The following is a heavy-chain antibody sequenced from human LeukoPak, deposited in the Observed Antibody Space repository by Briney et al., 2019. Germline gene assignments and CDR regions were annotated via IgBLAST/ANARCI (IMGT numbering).Heavy chain of an antibody. Sequence: GGSLRLSCAASGFTFSYYSMNWVRQAPGKGLEWVSSISGTSKYIYYADSVKDRFTISRDNSKNSLYLQMNSVRVDDTAVYYCAREGLTSLIGFDSGGQGTLVTVSS. CDR1: GFTFSYYS. J-gene: IGHJ5*01. CDR3: AREGLTSLIGFDS. D-gene: IGHD3/OR15-3a*01. V-gene: IGHV3-21*01. CDR2: ISGTSKYI.